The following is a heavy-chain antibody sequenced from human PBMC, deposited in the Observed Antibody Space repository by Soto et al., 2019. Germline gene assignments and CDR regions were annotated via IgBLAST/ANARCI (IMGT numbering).Heavy chain of an antibody. D-gene: IGHD2-2*03. Sequence: QVQLVQSGAEVKKPGSSVKVSCKASGGTLSSYTISWVRQAPGQGLEWMGRIIPMFGIVNYEQKFQGRVTITADKSTSTAYMQLSSLKSEDTAVYYCARDRAGYCSTTICFEYLQDWGQGTLVTVSS. CDR2: IIPMFGIV. CDR1: GGTLSSYT. CDR3: ARDRAGYCSTTICFEYLQD. J-gene: IGHJ1*01. V-gene: IGHV1-69*08.